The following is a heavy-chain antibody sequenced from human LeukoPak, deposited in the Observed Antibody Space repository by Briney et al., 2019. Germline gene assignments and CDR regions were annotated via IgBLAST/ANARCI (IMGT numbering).Heavy chain of an antibody. J-gene: IGHJ6*03. CDR3: ARADVVVVAATVDYYMDV. CDR2: IYHSGST. CDR1: GYSISSGYY. V-gene: IGHV4-38-2*02. D-gene: IGHD2-15*01. Sequence: SETLSLTCTVSGYSISSGYYWGWIRQPPGEGLEWIGSIYHSGSTYYNPSLKSRVTISVDTSKNQFSLKLSSVTAADTAVYYCARADVVVVAATVDYYMDVWGKGTTVTVSS.